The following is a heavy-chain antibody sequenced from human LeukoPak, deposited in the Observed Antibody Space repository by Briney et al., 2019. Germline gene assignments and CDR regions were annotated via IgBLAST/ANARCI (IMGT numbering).Heavy chain of an antibody. Sequence: PGGSLRLSCAASEFTFSSYAMNWIRQSPGKGLQWVSRISGTGGRTSYADSVKGRFTISRDNSKNTLYLQMNSLRAEDTAVYYCANPYTYDTLAFDICGQGTMVTVSS. CDR1: EFTFSSYA. D-gene: IGHD3-16*01. CDR2: ISGTGGRT. V-gene: IGHV3-23*01. J-gene: IGHJ3*02. CDR3: ANPYTYDTLAFDI.